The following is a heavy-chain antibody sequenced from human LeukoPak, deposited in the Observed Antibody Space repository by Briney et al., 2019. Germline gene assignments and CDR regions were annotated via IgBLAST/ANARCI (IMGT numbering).Heavy chain of an antibody. J-gene: IGHJ5*02. V-gene: IGHV4-39*01. D-gene: IGHD3-10*01. CDR1: GGSISSSSYY. Sequence: PSETLSLTCTVSGGSISSSSYYWGWIRQPPGKGLEWIGSIYYSGSTYYNPSLKSRVTISVDTSKNQFSLKLSSVTAADTAVHYCARHRTLWFGELSSNWFDPWGQGTLVTVSS. CDR3: ARHRTLWFGELSSNWFDP. CDR2: IYYSGST.